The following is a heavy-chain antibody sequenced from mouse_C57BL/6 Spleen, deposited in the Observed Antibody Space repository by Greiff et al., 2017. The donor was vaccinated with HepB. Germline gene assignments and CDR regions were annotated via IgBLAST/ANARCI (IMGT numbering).Heavy chain of an antibody. V-gene: IGHV14-1*01. CDR1: GFNIKDYY. Sequence: EVKVEESGAELVRPGASVKLSCTASGFNIKDYYMHWVKQRPEQGLEWIGRIDPEDGDTEYAPKFQGKATMTADTSSNTAYLQLSSLTSEDTAVYYCTTSDSSYWYFDVWGTGTTVTVSS. CDR2: IDPEDGDT. CDR3: TTSDSSYWYFDV. J-gene: IGHJ1*03. D-gene: IGHD2-12*01.